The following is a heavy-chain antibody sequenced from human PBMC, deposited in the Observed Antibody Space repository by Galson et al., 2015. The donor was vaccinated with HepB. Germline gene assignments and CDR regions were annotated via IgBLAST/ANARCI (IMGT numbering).Heavy chain of an antibody. V-gene: IGHV3-30-3*01. Sequence: SLRLSCAASGFTFSSYAMHWVRQAPGKGLEWVAVISYDGSNKYYADSVKGRFTISRDNSKNTLYLQMNSLRAEDTAVYYCARDDCSGGSCPVFNWFDPWGQGTLVTVSS. CDR3: ARDDCSGGSCPVFNWFDP. CDR1: GFTFSSYA. J-gene: IGHJ5*02. D-gene: IGHD2-15*01. CDR2: ISYDGSNK.